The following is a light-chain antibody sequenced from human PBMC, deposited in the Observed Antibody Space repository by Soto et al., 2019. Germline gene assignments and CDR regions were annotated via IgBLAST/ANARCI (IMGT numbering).Light chain of an antibody. CDR1: NIGSKS. CDR3: QVWDSSSDLHVV. Sequence: SYELTQPPSVSVAPGKTARITCGGNNIGSKSVHWYQQKPGQAPVLVIYYDSDRPSGIPERFSGSNSGNTATLTISRVEAGDEADYCCQVWDSSSDLHVVFGGGTKLTVL. V-gene: IGLV3-21*04. J-gene: IGLJ2*01. CDR2: YDS.